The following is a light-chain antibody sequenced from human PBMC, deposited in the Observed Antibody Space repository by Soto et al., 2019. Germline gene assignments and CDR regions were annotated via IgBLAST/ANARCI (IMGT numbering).Light chain of an antibody. CDR2: GAS. J-gene: IGKJ4*01. CDR1: EPVRNTY. Sequence: EIVLTQSPDTLSLSPGERATLSCRTSEPVRNTYVAWYQQQPGQAPRLLIYGASSRAIGIPDRFSGSGSGTDFTLTISRLEPEDFALYFCQQYADSPPTLGXGTKVAIK. V-gene: IGKV3-20*01. CDR3: QQYADSPPT.